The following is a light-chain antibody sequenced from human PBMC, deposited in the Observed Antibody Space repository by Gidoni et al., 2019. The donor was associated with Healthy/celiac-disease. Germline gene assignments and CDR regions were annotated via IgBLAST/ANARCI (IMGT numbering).Light chain of an antibody. CDR1: QSVSSSY. V-gene: IGKV3-20*01. Sequence: EIVLTQSPGTLSLSPGERATLSCRASQSVSSSYLAWYQQKPGQAPRLLIYCASSRATGIPYRFSGSGSGTDFTLTISRLEPEDFAFYYCQQYGSSPSLFTFGPGTKVDIK. J-gene: IGKJ3*01. CDR2: CAS. CDR3: QQYGSSPSLFT.